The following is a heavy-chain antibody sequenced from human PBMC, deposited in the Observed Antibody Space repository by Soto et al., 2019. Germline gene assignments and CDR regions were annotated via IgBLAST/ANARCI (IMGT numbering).Heavy chain of an antibody. CDR3: AKDGSLGGSIDY. CDR2: ISGSGGST. Sequence: EVQLLESGGGLVQPGGSLRLSCAASGFTFSSYAMSWVRQAPGKGLEWVSAISGSGGSTYYADSVKGRFTISRDNSKNTLYLQMNSLRVEDTAVYYCAKDGSLGGSIDYWGQGTLVTVSS. V-gene: IGHV3-23*01. D-gene: IGHD1-26*01. J-gene: IGHJ4*02. CDR1: GFTFSSYA.